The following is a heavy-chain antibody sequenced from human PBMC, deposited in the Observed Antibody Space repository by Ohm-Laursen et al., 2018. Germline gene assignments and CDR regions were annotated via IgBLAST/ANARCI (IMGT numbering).Heavy chain of an antibody. V-gene: IGHV4-38-2*01. CDR3: ARFPQTEDAFDI. J-gene: IGHJ3*02. Sequence: SETLSLTCAVSGYSINSGYYWGWIRQPPGKGLEWIGYIYFSGSTYNNPSLKSRVTISVDTSKNQFSLKPSSVTAADTAVYYCARFPQTEDAFDIWGQGSMVTVSS. CDR2: IYFSGST. CDR1: GYSINSGYY. D-gene: IGHD1-14*01.